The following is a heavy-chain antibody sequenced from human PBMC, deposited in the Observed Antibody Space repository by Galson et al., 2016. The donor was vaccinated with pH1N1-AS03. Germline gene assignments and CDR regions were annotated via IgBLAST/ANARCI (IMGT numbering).Heavy chain of an antibody. V-gene: IGHV4-61*01. D-gene: IGHD6-13*01. CDR3: ARTSLTRDPYSSSWYFDY. J-gene: IGHJ4*02. CDR2: IYYSGGT. Sequence: ETLSLTCTVSGDSISSTNYYWSWIRQPPGKGLEWIGYIYYSGGTNYNPSLKSRVTISIDTSKNQFSLKLSTVTAADAALYYCARTSLTRDPYSSSWYFDYWGQGTLVTVSS. CDR1: GDSISSTNYY.